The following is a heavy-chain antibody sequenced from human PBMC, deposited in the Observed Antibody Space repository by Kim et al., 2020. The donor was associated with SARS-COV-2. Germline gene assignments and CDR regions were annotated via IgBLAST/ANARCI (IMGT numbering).Heavy chain of an antibody. D-gene: IGHD5-18*01. CDR3: AKGAGGYSYGGYYFDY. J-gene: IGHJ4*02. CDR2: ISGSGGST. Sequence: GGSLRLSCAASGFTFSSYAMSWVRQAPGKGLEWVSAISGSGGSTYYADSVKGRFTISRDNSKNTLYLQMNSLRAEDTAVYYCAKGAGGYSYGGYYFDYWGQGTLVTVSS. V-gene: IGHV3-23*01. CDR1: GFTFSSYA.